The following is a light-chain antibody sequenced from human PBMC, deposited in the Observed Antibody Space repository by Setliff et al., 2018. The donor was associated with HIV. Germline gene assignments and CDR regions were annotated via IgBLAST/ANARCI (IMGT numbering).Light chain of an antibody. CDR1: SSDVGGYNY. CDR3: SSYTFSSTPYV. CDR2: DVS. Sequence: QSALTQPASVSGSPGQSITISCIGTSSDVGGYNYVSWYQHHPGKAPKLMIYDVSARPSGVSNRFSGSKSGNAASLTISGLQAEDEAVYYCSSYTFSSTPYVFGTGTKVTVL. V-gene: IGLV2-14*03. J-gene: IGLJ1*01.